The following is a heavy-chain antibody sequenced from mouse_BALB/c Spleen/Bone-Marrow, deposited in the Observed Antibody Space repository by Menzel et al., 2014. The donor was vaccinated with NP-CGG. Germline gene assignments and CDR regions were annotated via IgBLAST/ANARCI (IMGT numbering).Heavy chain of an antibody. J-gene: IGHJ4*01. Sequence: QVQLQQSGAELVRPGSSVKISCKASGYAFSNYWMNWVKQRPGQGLEWTGQIYPGDGDTNYNGKFKGKATLTADKSSSTAYMQLSSLTSEDSAVYFCARRDGSTYYYAMDYRGQGTSVTVSS. D-gene: IGHD1-1*01. CDR2: IYPGDGDT. CDR1: GYAFSNYW. V-gene: IGHV1-80*01. CDR3: ARRDGSTYYYAMDY.